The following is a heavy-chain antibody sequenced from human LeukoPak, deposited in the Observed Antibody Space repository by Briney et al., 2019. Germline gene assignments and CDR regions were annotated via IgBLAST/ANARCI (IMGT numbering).Heavy chain of an antibody. CDR2: ISGSGGST. CDR1: GFTFSSYA. J-gene: IGHJ5*02. D-gene: IGHD6-19*01. Sequence: PGGSLRLSCAASGFTFSSYAMSWVRQAPGKGLEWVSAISGSGGSTYYADSVKGRFTISRDNSKNTLYLQMNSLRAEDTAVYYCAKGLGIAVADEGGWFDPWGQGTLVTVPS. V-gene: IGHV3-23*01. CDR3: AKGLGIAVADEGGWFDP.